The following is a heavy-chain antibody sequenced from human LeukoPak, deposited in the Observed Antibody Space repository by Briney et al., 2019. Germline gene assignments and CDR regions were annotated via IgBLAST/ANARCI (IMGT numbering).Heavy chain of an antibody. D-gene: IGHD3-3*01. CDR2: ISTKTGNP. CDR1: GYTFTGYY. V-gene: IGHV7-4-1*02. J-gene: IGHJ4*02. Sequence: ASVKVSCKASGYTFTGYYMHWVRQAPGQGLGWMGEISTKTGNPTYAQGFTGRFVFSLDTSVSTAYLQITSLKAEDSAVYYCARGSSIWRSLEDYWGQGTLVTVS. CDR3: ARGSSIWRSLEDY.